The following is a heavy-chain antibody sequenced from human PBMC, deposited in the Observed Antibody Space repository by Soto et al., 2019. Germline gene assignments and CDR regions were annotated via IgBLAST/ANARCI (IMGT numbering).Heavy chain of an antibody. CDR3: AREPPETPPDY. J-gene: IGHJ4*02. Sequence: SVKVSCKTSGYTFSDYGISWVRQAPGQGLEWMGWISAKNGNTNFAQKFRGRVTMITDTSTNTVYMELRNLRLDDTAVYYCAREPPETPPDYWGQGTLVTVSS. CDR2: ISAKNGNT. V-gene: IGHV1-18*01. CDR1: GYTFSDYG.